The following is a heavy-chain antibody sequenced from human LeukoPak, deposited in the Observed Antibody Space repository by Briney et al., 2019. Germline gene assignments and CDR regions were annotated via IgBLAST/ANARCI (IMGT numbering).Heavy chain of an antibody. CDR2: ISGGGGST. J-gene: IGHJ4*02. CDR1: GFTFSSYA. D-gene: IGHD5-18*01. V-gene: IGHV3-23*01. Sequence: GGSLRLSCAASGFTFSSYAMSWVRQAPGKGLEWVSAISGGGGSTYYADSVKGRFTISRDNSKNTLYLQMNSLRAEDTAVYYCANSGYSYGYALGYWGQGTLVTVSS. CDR3: ANSGYSYGYALGY.